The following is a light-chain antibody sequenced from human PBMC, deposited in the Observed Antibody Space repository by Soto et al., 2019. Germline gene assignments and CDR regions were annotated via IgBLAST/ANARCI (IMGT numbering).Light chain of an antibody. CDR3: AAWDDSLNGYV. V-gene: IGLV1-44*01. Sequence: QSVLTQPPSASGTPGQRVTISCSGSSSNIGSKTVNWYQQLPGTAPKLLIHANNQRPSGVPDRFSGSKSGTSASLAISWLQSEEADYYCAAWDDSLNGYVFGTGTKLTVL. J-gene: IGLJ1*01. CDR2: ANN. CDR1: SSNIGSKT.